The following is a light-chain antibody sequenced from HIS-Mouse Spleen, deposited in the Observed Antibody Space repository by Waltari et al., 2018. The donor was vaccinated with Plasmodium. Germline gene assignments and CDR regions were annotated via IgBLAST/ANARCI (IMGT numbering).Light chain of an antibody. CDR3: SSYTSSSTPFYV. V-gene: IGLV2-14*03. J-gene: IGLJ1*01. CDR1: SSDVGGYIY. CDR2: DVS. Sequence: QSALTQPASVSGSPGQSITISCTGTSSDVGGYIYVSWYQQHPGNAPKLMIYDVSNRPSGVSNRFSGSKSGNTASLTISGLQAEDEADYYCSSYTSSSTPFYVFGTGTKVTVL.